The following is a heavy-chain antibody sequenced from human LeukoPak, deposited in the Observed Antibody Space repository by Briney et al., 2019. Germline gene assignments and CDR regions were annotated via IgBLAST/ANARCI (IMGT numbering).Heavy chain of an antibody. CDR2: IYYSGST. J-gene: IGHJ5*02. Sequence: SETLSLTCTVSGGSISSSSYYWGWIRQPPGKGLEWIGSIYYSGSTYYNPSLKSRVTISVDTSKNQFSLKLSSVTAADTAVYYCARNRRIAAAGTGWFNPWGQGTLVTVSS. D-gene: IGHD6-13*01. CDR1: GGSISSSSYY. V-gene: IGHV4-39*01. CDR3: ARNRRIAAAGTGWFNP.